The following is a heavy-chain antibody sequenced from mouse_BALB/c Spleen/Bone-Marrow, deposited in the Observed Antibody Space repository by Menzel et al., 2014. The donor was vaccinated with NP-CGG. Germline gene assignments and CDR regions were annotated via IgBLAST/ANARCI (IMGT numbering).Heavy chain of an antibody. J-gene: IGHJ2*01. D-gene: IGHD3-1*01. CDR2: IYPGNSDT. CDR1: GYTFSNYW. Sequence: EVQVVESGTVLARPGAAEKMSCKASGYTFSNYWMHWVKQRPGQGLEWIGTIYPGNSDTTYNQKFKGKAKLTAVTSTSTAYMDLSSLTNEDSAVYYCTTLARTNFDYWGQGTTLTVSS. CDR3: TTLARTNFDY. V-gene: IGHV1-5*01.